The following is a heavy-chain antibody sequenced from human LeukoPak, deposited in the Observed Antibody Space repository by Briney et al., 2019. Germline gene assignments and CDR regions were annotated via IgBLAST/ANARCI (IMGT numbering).Heavy chain of an antibody. CDR1: GYTFTSYT. V-gene: IGHV7-4-1*02. CDR2: LNTNTGNP. J-gene: IGHJ3*02. Sequence: ASVKVSCKGSGYTFTSYTMNWVRQAPGQGLEWMGWLNTNTGNPTYAQGFTGRFVFSLDTSVSTAYLQINSVKAEDTAVYYCARDRGSSGWYAFDIWGQGTMVTVSS. CDR3: ARDRGSSGWYAFDI. D-gene: IGHD6-19*01.